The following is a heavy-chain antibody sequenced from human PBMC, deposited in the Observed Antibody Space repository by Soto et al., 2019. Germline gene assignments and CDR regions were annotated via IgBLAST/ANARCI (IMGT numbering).Heavy chain of an antibody. CDR3: ASLRHSPSYYYYYGMDV. D-gene: IGHD5-18*01. V-gene: IGHV1-3*01. CDR2: INAGNGNT. Sequence: ASVKVCCKASGYTFTSYAMQWVRQAPGQRLEWMGWINAGNGNTKYSQKFQGRVTITRDTSASTAYMELSSLRSEDTAVYYCASLRHSPSYYYYYGMDVWGQGTTVTVS. CDR1: GYTFTSYA. J-gene: IGHJ6*02.